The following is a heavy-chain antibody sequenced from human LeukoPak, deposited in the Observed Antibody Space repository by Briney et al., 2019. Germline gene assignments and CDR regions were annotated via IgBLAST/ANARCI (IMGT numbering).Heavy chain of an antibody. V-gene: IGHV4-61*02. CDR2: IYTSGST. Sequence: PSETLSLTCTVSGGSISSGSYYWSWIRQPAGKGLEWIGRIYTSGSTNYNPSLKSRVTISVDTSKNQFSLKLSSVTAADTAVYYCARASIAAAGIDYWGQGTLVTVSS. J-gene: IGHJ4*02. D-gene: IGHD6-13*01. CDR1: GGSISSGSYY. CDR3: ARASIAAAGIDY.